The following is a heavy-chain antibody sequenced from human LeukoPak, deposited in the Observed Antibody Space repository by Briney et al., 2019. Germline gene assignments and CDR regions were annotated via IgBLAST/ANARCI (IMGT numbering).Heavy chain of an antibody. D-gene: IGHD2-2*01. V-gene: IGHV4-59*08. Sequence: SETLSLTCTVSGGSLSSYYWSWIRQPPGKGLEWIGYIYYSGSTNYNPSLKSRVTISVDTSKNQFSLKLSSVTAADTAVYYCARGYCSSTSCRSYYYYGMDVWGQGTTVTVSS. J-gene: IGHJ6*02. CDR3: ARGYCSSTSCRSYYYYGMDV. CDR1: GGSLSSYY. CDR2: IYYSGST.